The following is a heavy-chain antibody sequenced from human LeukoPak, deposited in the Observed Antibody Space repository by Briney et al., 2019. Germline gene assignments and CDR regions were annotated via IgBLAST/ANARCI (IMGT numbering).Heavy chain of an antibody. CDR1: GFTFSSYS. J-gene: IGHJ4*02. CDR2: ISSSSSYI. Sequence: GGSLRLSCAASGFTFSSYSMNWARQAPGKGLEWVSSISSSSSYIYYADSVKGRFTISRDNAKNSLYLQMNSLRAEDTAVYYCASGSRSSWYYFDYWGQGTLVTVSS. V-gene: IGHV3-21*01. CDR3: ASGSRSSWYYFDY. D-gene: IGHD6-13*01.